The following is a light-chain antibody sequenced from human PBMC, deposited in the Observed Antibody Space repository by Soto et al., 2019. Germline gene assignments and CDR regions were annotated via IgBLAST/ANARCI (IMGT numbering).Light chain of an antibody. J-gene: IGLJ1*01. Sequence: LTQPASVSGSPGQSTTISCPRTSSDVGGYNYVSWYQQHPGKAPNLLIYDLSNRHSGVSNQFSGSKAGNTASLTISGLQSEDEADYYCCSYTSSSTRLYAFGAGTKVTVL. V-gene: IGLV2-14*01. CDR3: CSYTSSSTRLYA. CDR1: SSDVGGYNY. CDR2: DLS.